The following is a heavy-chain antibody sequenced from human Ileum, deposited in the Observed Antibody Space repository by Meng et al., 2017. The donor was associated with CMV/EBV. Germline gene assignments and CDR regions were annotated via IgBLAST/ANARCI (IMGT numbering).Heavy chain of an antibody. Sequence: GGSLRLSCATSGFTFSSYAMSWVRQVPGKGLEWVSAISGSGGSTNYADSVKGRFTISRDNSKNTLYLQMNSLRAEDTAVYYCAKGEGSYGSGIDYWGQGTLVTVSS. CDR3: AKGEGSYGSGIDY. CDR2: ISGSGGST. J-gene: IGHJ4*02. CDR1: GFTFSSYA. V-gene: IGHV3-23*01. D-gene: IGHD3-10*01.